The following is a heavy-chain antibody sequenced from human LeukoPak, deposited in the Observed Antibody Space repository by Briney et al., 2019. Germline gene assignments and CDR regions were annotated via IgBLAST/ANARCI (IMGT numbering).Heavy chain of an antibody. J-gene: IGHJ4*02. Sequence: PGGSLSLSSAPSVFTFCNASTGGGPESPGRGGGWVVRIKSKTDGGTTDYAAPVKGRFTISRDDSKNTLYLQMNSLKTEDTAVYYCTTDPQRYGDYVELDYWGQGTLVTVSS. D-gene: IGHD4-17*01. V-gene: IGHV3-15*01. CDR1: VFTFCNAS. CDR3: TTDPQRYGDYVELDY. CDR2: IKSKTDGGTT.